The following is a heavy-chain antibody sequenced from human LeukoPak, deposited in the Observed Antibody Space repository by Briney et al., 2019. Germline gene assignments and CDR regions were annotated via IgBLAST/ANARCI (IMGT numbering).Heavy chain of an antibody. J-gene: IGHJ4*02. CDR3: AKGGRSSVARGYFDY. D-gene: IGHD3-10*01. CDR2: IKQDGSET. V-gene: IGHV3-7*03. Sequence: QTGGSLRLSCAASGFTFSNYWMNWVRQAPGKGLECLANIKQDGSETCYADSVKGRFTISRDNAKNSLYLQMNSLTPEDTALYYCAKGGRSSVARGYFDYWGQGTLVTVSS. CDR1: GFTFSNYW.